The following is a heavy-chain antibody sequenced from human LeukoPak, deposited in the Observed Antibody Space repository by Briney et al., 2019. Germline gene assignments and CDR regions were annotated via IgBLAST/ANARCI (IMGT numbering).Heavy chain of an antibody. CDR3: TRDRKLNYYDSGGYHDF. V-gene: IGHV4-61*01. D-gene: IGHD3-22*01. J-gene: IGHJ4*02. Sequence: SETLSLTCTVSGGSVNSGSYSWSWIRQPPGRGPEWIGNIFYSGSTNYNSSLKSRVTISVDTAKNQFSLKLSSVTAADTAVYYCTRDRKLNYYDSGGYHDFWGQGTLVTVCS. CDR2: IFYSGST. CDR1: GGSVNSGSYS.